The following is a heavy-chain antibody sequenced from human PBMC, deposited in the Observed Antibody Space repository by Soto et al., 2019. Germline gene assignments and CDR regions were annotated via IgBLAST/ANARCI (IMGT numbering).Heavy chain of an antibody. CDR1: GFTFSSYA. D-gene: IGHD6-19*01. Sequence: QVQLVESGGGVVQPGRSLRLSCAASGFTFSSYAMHWVRQAPGKGLEWVAVISYDGSNKYYADSVKGRFTISRDNSKNTLYLQMNSLRAEDTAVYYCARDPYSSGCLDYWGQGTLVTVSS. CDR2: ISYDGSNK. V-gene: IGHV3-30-3*01. J-gene: IGHJ4*02. CDR3: ARDPYSSGCLDY.